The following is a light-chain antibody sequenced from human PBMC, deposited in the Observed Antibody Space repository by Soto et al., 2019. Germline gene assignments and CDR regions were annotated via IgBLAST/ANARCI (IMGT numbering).Light chain of an antibody. CDR2: SAS. CDR3: QQLNGYQLA. J-gene: IGKJ4*01. CDR1: QAMSTY. V-gene: IGKV1-9*01. Sequence: DIQLTQSPSFLSAFVGDTVTITCRASQAMSTYLAWYQQKPGKVPKLLIRSASTLQSGVPPRFSGGGSGTDFPFTISTLRPDDSGIYYCQQLNGYQLAFGGGTNVEIK.